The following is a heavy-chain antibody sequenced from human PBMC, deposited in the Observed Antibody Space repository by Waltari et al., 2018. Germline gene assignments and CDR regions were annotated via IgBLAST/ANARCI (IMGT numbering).Heavy chain of an antibody. J-gene: IGHJ4*02. D-gene: IGHD3-10*01. V-gene: IGHV3-33*08. CDR2: IWYDGSNK. CDR3: ASYDGSGSDYH. CDR1: GFSLRSYG. Sequence: QVQRVESGGGAVQPGGSLRLYCAAPGFSLRSYGMPWIRQAPGKELEWVAVIWYDGSNKKYGDSVMGRFTISRDNSKNMFYRQMNSLRAEDTAVYYCASYDGSGSDYHWVQGTLVTVSS.